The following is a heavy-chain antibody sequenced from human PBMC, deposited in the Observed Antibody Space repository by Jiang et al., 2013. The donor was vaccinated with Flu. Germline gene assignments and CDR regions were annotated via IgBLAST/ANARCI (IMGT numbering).Heavy chain of an antibody. J-gene: IGHJ4*02. CDR3: AKAIYDSSGYYMYYFDY. CDR2: ISGSGGST. Sequence: AISGSGGSTYYADSVKGRFTISRDNSKNTLYLQMNSLRAEDTAVYYCAKAIYDSSGYYMYYFDYWGQGTLVTVSS. D-gene: IGHD3-22*01. V-gene: IGHV3-23*01.